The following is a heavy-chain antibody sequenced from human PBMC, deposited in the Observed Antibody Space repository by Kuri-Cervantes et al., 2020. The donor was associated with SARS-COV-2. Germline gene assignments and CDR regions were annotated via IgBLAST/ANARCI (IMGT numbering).Heavy chain of an antibody. CDR1: GFSLSTSGMC. V-gene: IGHV2-70*01. CDR3: ARHGFGSGSFFFWYFDL. J-gene: IGHJ2*01. CDR2: IDWDDDK. Sequence: SGPTLVKPTQTLTLTCTFSGFSLSTSGMCVSWIRQPPGKALEWLALIDWDDDKYYSTSLKTRLTISKDTSKNQVVLTMTNMGPVDTATYYCARHGFGSGSFFFWYFDLWGRGTLVTVSS. D-gene: IGHD3-10*01.